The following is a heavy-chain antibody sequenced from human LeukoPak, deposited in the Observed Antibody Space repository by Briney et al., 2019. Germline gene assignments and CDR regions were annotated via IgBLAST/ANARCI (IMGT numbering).Heavy chain of an antibody. Sequence: NTGGSLRLSCAASGFTFSSYSMNWVRQAPGKGLEWVSSISSSSSYIYYADSVKGRFTISRDNAKTSLYLQMNSLRAEDTAVYYCARDGPTHHVVKNDFWSGYYMSLDAFDIWGQGTMVTVSS. J-gene: IGHJ3*02. D-gene: IGHD3-3*01. V-gene: IGHV3-21*01. CDR1: GFTFSSYS. CDR2: ISSSSSYI. CDR3: ARDGPTHHVVKNDFWSGYYMSLDAFDI.